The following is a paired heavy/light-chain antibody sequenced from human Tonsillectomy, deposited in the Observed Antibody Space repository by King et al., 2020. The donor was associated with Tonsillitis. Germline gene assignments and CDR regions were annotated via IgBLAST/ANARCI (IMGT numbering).Heavy chain of an antibody. CDR2: IYHSGSS. CDR1: GDSISSGGYS. Sequence: QLQLQESGSGLVKPSQTLSLTCAVSGDSISSGGYSWSWIRQPPGKGLEWIGYIYHSGSSYYNPSLKSRVTISVDRSKNQFSLKLTSVTAADTAVYYCAREQQLTTGWFDPWGQGTLVTVSS. CDR3: AREQQLTTGWFDP. V-gene: IGHV4-30-2*01. D-gene: IGHD4-17*01. J-gene: IGHJ5*02.
Light chain of an antibody. CDR3: GTWDSSLRTYV. CDR2: ENN. Sequence: QSVLTQPPSVSATPGQQVTISCSGSTSNIGNNYVSWYQQLPGTAPKLLIYENNKRPSGIPDRFSGSKSGTSATLGITGLQTGDEADYYCGTWDSSLRTYVFGTGTKVTVL. V-gene: IGLV1-51*02. CDR1: TSNIGNNY. J-gene: IGLJ1*01.